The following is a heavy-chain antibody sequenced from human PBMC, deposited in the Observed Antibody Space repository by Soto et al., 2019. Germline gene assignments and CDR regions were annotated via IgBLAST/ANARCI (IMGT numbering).Heavy chain of an antibody. CDR1: GFTFRSFA. V-gene: IGHV3-48*01. CDR3: TRHSPCSGGYSFAY. J-gene: IGHJ4*02. CDR2: ISSSGGTI. Sequence: GGSLRLSCAASGFTFRSFAMSWVRQAPGKGLEWVSCISSSGGTIYYADSVKGRFTISRDNAKNSLYLQMNSLRAEDTAVYYCTRHSPCSGGYSFAYRGQRTLVTVSS. D-gene: IGHD2-15*01.